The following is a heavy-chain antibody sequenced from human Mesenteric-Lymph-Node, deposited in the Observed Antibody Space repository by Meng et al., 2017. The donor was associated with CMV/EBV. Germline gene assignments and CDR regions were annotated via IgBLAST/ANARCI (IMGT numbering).Heavy chain of an antibody. CDR2: IYYSGST. V-gene: IGHV4-59*01. Sequence: SETLSLTCTVSGGSISSYYWSWIRQPPGKGLEWIGYIYYSGSTNYNPSLKSRVTISVDTSKNQFSLKLSSVTAADTAVYYCARDGRGLDAFDIWGQGTMVTVSS. CDR1: GGSISSYY. CDR3: ARDGRGLDAFDI. J-gene: IGHJ3*02.